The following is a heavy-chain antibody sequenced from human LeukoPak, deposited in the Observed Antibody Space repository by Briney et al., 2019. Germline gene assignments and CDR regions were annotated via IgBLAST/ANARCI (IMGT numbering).Heavy chain of an antibody. J-gene: IGHJ4*02. D-gene: IGHD6-19*01. CDR1: GFTFSSYG. CDR2: IWYEGRTK. V-gene: IGHV3-33*01. Sequence: GGSLRLSCAASGFTFSSYGMHWVRQSPGKGLEWVATIWYEGRTKYYIDSVKGRFTISRDNSKNTLYLQMNSLRAEDTAVYYCARDGTAVAGIHYWGQGTLVTVSS. CDR3: ARDGTAVAGIHY.